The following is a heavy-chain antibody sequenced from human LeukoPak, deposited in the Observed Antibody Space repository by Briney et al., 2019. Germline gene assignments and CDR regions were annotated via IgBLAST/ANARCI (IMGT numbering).Heavy chain of an antibody. CDR3: ARERGSYPWYFDY. CDR2: IYTSGST. D-gene: IGHD1-26*01. CDR1: GGSISSGSYY. J-gene: IGHJ4*02. Sequence: RSETLSLTCTVSGGSISSGSYYWSWIRQPAGKGLEWIGRIYTSGSTNYNPSLKSRVTISVDTSKNQFSLKLSSVTAADTAVYYCARERGSYPWYFDYWGQGTLVTVSS. V-gene: IGHV4-61*02.